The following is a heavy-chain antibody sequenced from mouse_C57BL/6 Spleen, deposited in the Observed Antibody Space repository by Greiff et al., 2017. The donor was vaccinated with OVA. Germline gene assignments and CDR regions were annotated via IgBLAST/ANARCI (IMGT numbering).Heavy chain of an antibody. V-gene: IGHV1-26*01. D-gene: IGHD2-1*01. CDR2: INPNNGGT. CDR1: GFTFTDYY. J-gene: IGHJ2*01. Sequence: EVQLLQSGPELVKPGASVKLSCKASGFTFTDYYMNWVKQSHGKSLEWIGDINPNNGGTSYNQKFKGKATLTVDKSSSTAYMELRSLTSEDSAVYYSARWGGNYVLFDYWGQGTTLTVSA. CDR3: ARWGGNYVLFDY.